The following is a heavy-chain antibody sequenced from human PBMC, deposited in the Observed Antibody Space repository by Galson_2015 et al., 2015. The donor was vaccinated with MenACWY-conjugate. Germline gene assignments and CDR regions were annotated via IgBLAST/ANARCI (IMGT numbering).Heavy chain of an antibody. Sequence: SLRLSCAASKFTFSDFAMTWVRQAPGKGLECVSGISGSGGTTYYANSVKGRFTISRDKFNNTLYLQMNTLRAEDTAVYYCAKVGVLRGFYYSFYMDVWGKGTTVTVSS. CDR1: KFTFSDFA. J-gene: IGHJ6*03. V-gene: IGHV3-23*01. CDR2: ISGSGGTT. CDR3: AKVGVLRGFYYSFYMDV. D-gene: IGHD3-10*01.